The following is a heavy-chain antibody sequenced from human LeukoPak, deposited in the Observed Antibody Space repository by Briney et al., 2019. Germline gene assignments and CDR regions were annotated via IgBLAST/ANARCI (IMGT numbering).Heavy chain of an antibody. CDR1: GFTFSSYS. V-gene: IGHV3-21*01. D-gene: IGHD3-10*01. Sequence: GWSLRLSCAASGFTFSSYSMNWVRQAPGKGLEWVSSISSSSSYIFYADSVKGRFTISRDNAKNSLFLQMISLRAEDTAVYYCASGITIRDLDYWGQGTLVTVSS. CDR2: ISSSSSYI. J-gene: IGHJ4*02. CDR3: ASGITIRDLDY.